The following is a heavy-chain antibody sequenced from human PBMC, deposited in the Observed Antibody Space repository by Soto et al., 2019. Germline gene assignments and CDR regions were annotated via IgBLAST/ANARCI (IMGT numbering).Heavy chain of an antibody. CDR1: GFTVSSNY. J-gene: IGHJ1*01. Sequence: GGSLRLSCAASGFTVSSNYMSWVRQAPGKGLEWVSVIYSGGSTYYADSVKGRFTISRDNSKNTLYLQMNSLRAEDTAVYYCARDLVGATTEYFQHWGQGTLVTVSS. CDR2: IYSGGST. V-gene: IGHV3-66*01. CDR3: ARDLVGATTEYFQH. D-gene: IGHD1-26*01.